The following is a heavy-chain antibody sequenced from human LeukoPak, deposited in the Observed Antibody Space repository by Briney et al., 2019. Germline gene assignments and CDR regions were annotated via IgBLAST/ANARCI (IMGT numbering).Heavy chain of an antibody. CDR2: FDPEDGET. Sequence: ASVKVSCKVSGYTLTELSMHWVRQAPGKGLEWMGGFDPEDGETIYAQKFKGRVTMTEDTSTDTAYMELSSLRSEDTSVYYCATLRAFGGVIVSESRNDYWGQGTLVTVSS. D-gene: IGHD3-16*02. V-gene: IGHV1-24*01. CDR1: GYTLTELS. CDR3: ATLRAFGGVIVSESRNDY. J-gene: IGHJ4*02.